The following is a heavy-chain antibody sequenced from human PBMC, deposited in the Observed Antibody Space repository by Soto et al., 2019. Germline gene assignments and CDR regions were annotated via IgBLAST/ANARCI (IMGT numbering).Heavy chain of an antibody. CDR2: ISSSSNYI. Sequence: EVQLVESGGGLVKPGGSLRLSCAASGFSFSTYTMNWVRQAPGKGLEWVSSISSSSNYIFYADSVKGRFTISRDNAKNSXYXXMNRLRGDDTAVYYCSRRQEDYDTLTAYYVRYFVLWGRGILVTGAS. V-gene: IGHV3-21*02. J-gene: IGHJ2*01. CDR1: GFSFSTYT. CDR3: SRRQEDYDTLTAYYVRYFVL. D-gene: IGHD3-9*01.